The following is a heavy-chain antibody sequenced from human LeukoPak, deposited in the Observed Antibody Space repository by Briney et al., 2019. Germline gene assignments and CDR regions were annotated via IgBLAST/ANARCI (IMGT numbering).Heavy chain of an antibody. Sequence: GASVKVSCKASRYTFTRYGISWVRQAPGQGLEWMGWISAYNGNTNYAQKLQGRVTMTTDTSTSTAYMELRSLRSDDTAVYYCARDQDYGDLTLQPQFDYWGQGTLVTVSS. CDR1: RYTFTRYG. D-gene: IGHD4-17*01. V-gene: IGHV1-18*01. CDR3: ARDQDYGDLTLQPQFDY. CDR2: ISAYNGNT. J-gene: IGHJ4*02.